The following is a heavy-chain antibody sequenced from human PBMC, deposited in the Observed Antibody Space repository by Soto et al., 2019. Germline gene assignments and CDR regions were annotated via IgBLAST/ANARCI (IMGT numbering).Heavy chain of an antibody. Sequence: QVQLVQSGPEVKKPGASVKVSCKTSGYTFSNYGIAWVRQAPGQGLEWMGWISVYSYNTNYAQKLQGRVTMTRDISTSTAYMELRSLISDDTAVYYCARGGGYYGSGTYPFDYWGQGTLVTVSS. D-gene: IGHD3-10*01. CDR2: ISVYSYNT. J-gene: IGHJ4*02. V-gene: IGHV1-18*01. CDR3: ARGGGYYGSGTYPFDY. CDR1: GYTFSNYG.